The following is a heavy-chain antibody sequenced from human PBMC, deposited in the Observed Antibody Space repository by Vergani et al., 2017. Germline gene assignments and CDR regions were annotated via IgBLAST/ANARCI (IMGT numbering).Heavy chain of an antibody. V-gene: IGHV3-9*01. J-gene: IGHJ4*02. D-gene: IGHD6-19*01. Sequence: EVQLVESGGGLVQPGRSLRLSCAASGFTFDDYAMHWVRQAPGKGLEWVSGISWNSGSIGYADSVKGRFTISRDNAKNSLYLQMNSLRAEDTALYYCAKDXIRFGAVAGIIDYWGQGTLVTVSS. CDR2: ISWNSGSI. CDR1: GFTFDDYA. CDR3: AKDXIRFGAVAGIIDY.